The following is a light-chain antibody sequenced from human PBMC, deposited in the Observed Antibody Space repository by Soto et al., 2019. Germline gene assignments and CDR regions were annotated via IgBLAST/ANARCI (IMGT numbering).Light chain of an antibody. CDR1: LSLSSY. CDR3: QQRSNWPPYT. Sequence: EIVLTQSPATLSLSPGERATLSCRASLSLSSYLAWYQQEPGQAPRLLIYDASNRATGIPARFSGSGSGTDFTLTISSLEPEDFAVYYCQQRSNWPPYTFGRGTKLEIK. CDR2: DAS. J-gene: IGKJ2*01. V-gene: IGKV3-11*01.